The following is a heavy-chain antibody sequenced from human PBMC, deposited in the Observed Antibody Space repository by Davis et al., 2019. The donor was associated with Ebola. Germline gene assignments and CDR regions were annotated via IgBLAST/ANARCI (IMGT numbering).Heavy chain of an antibody. CDR2: ISGSGGST. V-gene: IGHV3-23*01. Sequence: PGGSLRLSCAASGFTFSSYAMSWVRQAPVTGLEWVSAISGSGGSTYYADSVKGRFTIPRDNSKNTLYLQMNSLRAEDTAVYYCAKCLFQYSGYDGDEYFDYWGQGTLVTVSS. CDR1: GFTFSSYA. D-gene: IGHD5-12*01. CDR3: AKCLFQYSGYDGDEYFDY. J-gene: IGHJ4*02.